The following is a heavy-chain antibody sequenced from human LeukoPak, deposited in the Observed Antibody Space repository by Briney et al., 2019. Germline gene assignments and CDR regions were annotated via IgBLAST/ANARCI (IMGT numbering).Heavy chain of an antibody. CDR3: ARATDSGWYGFDY. J-gene: IGHJ4*02. D-gene: IGHD6-19*01. V-gene: IGHV4-59*01. Sequence: SETLSLTCTVSGGSISSYYWSWIRQPPGKGLEWIGYIYYSGSTNYNPSLKSRVTISVDTSENQFSLKLSSVTAADTAMYYCARATDSGWYGFDYWGQGTLVTVPS. CDR2: IYYSGST. CDR1: GGSISSYY.